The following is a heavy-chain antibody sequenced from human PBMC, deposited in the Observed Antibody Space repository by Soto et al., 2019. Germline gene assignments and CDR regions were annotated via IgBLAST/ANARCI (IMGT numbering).Heavy chain of an antibody. D-gene: IGHD6-19*01. CDR1: GFTFSNYW. V-gene: IGHV3-7*01. Sequence: EVQLVESGGGLVQRGGSLRLSCEASGFTFSNYWISWFRQAAGKGLEWVANIRQDGSQKYLVDSVTGRFTSSRDNAKNSLYLQMNGLRTEDTAVYYCVRDGISGSKFDSWGHGTLVTVS. CDR2: IRQDGSQK. J-gene: IGHJ5*01. CDR3: VRDGISGSKFDS.